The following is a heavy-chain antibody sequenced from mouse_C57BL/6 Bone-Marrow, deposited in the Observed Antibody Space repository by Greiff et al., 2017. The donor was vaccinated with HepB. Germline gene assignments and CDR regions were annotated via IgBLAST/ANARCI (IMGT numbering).Heavy chain of an antibody. CDR2: IYPRSGNT. CDR3: ARLTVVVPY. V-gene: IGHV1-81*01. CDR1: GYTFTSYG. Sequence: QVQLQQSGAELARPGASVKLSCKASGYTFTSYGISWVKQRTGQGLEWIGEIYPRSGNTYYNEKFKGKATLTADKSSSTAYMELRSLTSEDSAVYFCARLTVVVPYGGQGTTLTVSS. D-gene: IGHD1-1*01. J-gene: IGHJ2*01.